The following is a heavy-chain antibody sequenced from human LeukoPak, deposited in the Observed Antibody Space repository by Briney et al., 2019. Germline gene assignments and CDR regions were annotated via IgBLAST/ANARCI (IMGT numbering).Heavy chain of an antibody. CDR2: IYYSGST. Sequence: SETLSLTCTVSGGSISSGGYYWSWIRQHPGKGLEWIGYIYYSGSTYYNPSLKSRVTISVDTSKNQFSLKLSSVTAADTAVYYCARASNIYDYSYWFDPWGQGTLVTVSS. V-gene: IGHV4-31*03. D-gene: IGHD4-11*01. J-gene: IGHJ5*02. CDR3: ARASNIYDYSYWFDP. CDR1: GGSISSGGYY.